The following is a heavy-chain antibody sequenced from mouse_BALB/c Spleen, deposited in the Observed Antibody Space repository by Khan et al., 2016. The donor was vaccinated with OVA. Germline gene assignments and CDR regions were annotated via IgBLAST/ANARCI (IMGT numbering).Heavy chain of an antibody. CDR1: GYTFTNYG. D-gene: IGHD1-2*01. J-gene: IGHJ2*01. CDR3: ARRALRLPVDY. V-gene: IGHV9-3-1*01. Sequence: QIQLVQSGPELKKPGETVKISCKASGYTFTNYGMNWVKQAPGKALKWMGWINTYTGESTYADDFKGRFAFSLETSASTAYLQINNLKNEDTATYFSARRALRLPVDYWGQGTTLTVSS. CDR2: INTYTGES.